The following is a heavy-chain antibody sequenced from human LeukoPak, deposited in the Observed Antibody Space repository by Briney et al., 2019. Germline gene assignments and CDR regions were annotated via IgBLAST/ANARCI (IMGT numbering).Heavy chain of an antibody. J-gene: IGHJ4*02. D-gene: IGHD1-26*01. V-gene: IGHV3-7*04. CDR3: ARGGRYYVY. CDR1: GFTFSSYR. Sequence: QPGGSLRLSCAASGFTFSSYRMSWVRQAPGKGLEWLANINEDGSEKYYVDSVKGRFTISRDNAKNSLYLQMNSLRAEDTAVYYCARGGRYYVYWGQGTLVTVSS. CDR2: INEDGSEK.